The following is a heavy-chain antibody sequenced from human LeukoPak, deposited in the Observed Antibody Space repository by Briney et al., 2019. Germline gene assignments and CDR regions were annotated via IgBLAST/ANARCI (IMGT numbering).Heavy chain of an antibody. CDR1: GGSISSYY. CDR2: IYYSGST. J-gene: IGHJ5*02. Sequence: SETLSLTCTVSGGSISSYYWSWIRQPPGKGLEWIGYIYYSGSTNYNPSLKSRVTISVDTSKNQFSLKLSSVTAADTAVYYCARAGLKVPANWFDPWGQGTLVTVSS. D-gene: IGHD2-2*01. V-gene: IGHV4-59*01. CDR3: ARAGLKVPANWFDP.